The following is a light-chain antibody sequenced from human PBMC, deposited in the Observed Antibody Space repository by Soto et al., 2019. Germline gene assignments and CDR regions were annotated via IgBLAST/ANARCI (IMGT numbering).Light chain of an antibody. CDR1: QSVSTN. V-gene: IGKV3-15*01. CDR3: QQYNSGPLT. J-gene: IGKJ1*01. CDR2: GAS. Sequence: EIVMTQSPATLSVSPGERATLSCRASQSVSTNLAWYQQRPGQRPRLLIYGASTRATGLPARFSGSGSGTEFTLTISSLQSEDFAVYYCQQYNSGPLTFGQGTKV.